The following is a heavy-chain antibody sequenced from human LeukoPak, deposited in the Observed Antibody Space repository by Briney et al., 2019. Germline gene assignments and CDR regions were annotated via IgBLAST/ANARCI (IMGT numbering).Heavy chain of an antibody. D-gene: IGHD5-18*01. Sequence: ASVKVSCKASGYTFTGYYMNWVRQAPGQGLEWMGWINTKTGNPTYAQGFTGRFVFSLDTSVSTSYLQISSLKAEDTAVYYCARDGVDTLFDPWGQGTLVTVSS. CDR3: ARDGVDTLFDP. CDR2: INTKTGNP. CDR1: GYTFTGYY. V-gene: IGHV7-4-1*02. J-gene: IGHJ5*02.